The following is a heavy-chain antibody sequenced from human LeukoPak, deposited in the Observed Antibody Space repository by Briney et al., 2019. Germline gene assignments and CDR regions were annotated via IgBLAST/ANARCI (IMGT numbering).Heavy chain of an antibody. J-gene: IGHJ2*01. V-gene: IGHV3-30-3*01. D-gene: IGHD2-2*01. Sequence: GGSLRLSCAASGFTFSSYAMHWVRQAPGKGLEWVAVISYDGSNKYYADSVKGRFTISRDNSKNTLYLQMNSLRAEDTAVYYCARGARDCSSTSCSLNWYFDLWGRGTLATVSS. CDR2: ISYDGSNK. CDR3: ARGARDCSSTSCSLNWYFDL. CDR1: GFTFSSYA.